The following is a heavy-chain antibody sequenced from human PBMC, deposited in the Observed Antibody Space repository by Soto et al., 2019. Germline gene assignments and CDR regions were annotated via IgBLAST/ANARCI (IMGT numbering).Heavy chain of an antibody. CDR3: ARPYYDSSGYYLWDFDY. D-gene: IGHD3-22*01. J-gene: IGHJ4*02. CDR1: GDSFNTFA. CDR2: IIPNFDTP. V-gene: IGHV1-69*06. Sequence: QVQLVQSGAEVKKPGSSVKLSCKASGDSFNTFAVTWVRQAPGQGLEWMGGIIPNFDTPNYAQKFQGRVTIITDKSTSTPYMELRSLRSEDTAVYYCARPYYDSSGYYLWDFDYWGQGTLVTVSP.